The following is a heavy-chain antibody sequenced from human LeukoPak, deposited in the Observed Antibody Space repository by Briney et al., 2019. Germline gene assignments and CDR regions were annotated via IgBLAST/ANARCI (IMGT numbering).Heavy chain of an antibody. CDR3: ARSPATSVDGNWFDP. V-gene: IGHV4-39*07. CDR1: GGSISSSSYY. Sequence: SETLSLTCTVSGGSISSSSYYWGWIRQPPGKGLEWIGSIYYSGSTYYNPSLKSRVTISVDTSKNQFSLKLSSVTAADTAVYYCARSPATSVDGNWFDPWGQGTLVTVSS. D-gene: IGHD2-15*01. J-gene: IGHJ5*02. CDR2: IYYSGST.